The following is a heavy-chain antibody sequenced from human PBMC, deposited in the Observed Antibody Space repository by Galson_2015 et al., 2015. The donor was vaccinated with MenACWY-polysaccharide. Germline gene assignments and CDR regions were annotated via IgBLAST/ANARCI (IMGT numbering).Heavy chain of an antibody. Sequence: SLRLSCAASGSTFSSFDMHWVRHALGKGLEWVAAIGTGGDTYYSGSVKGRFTISRENAKNSLYLQMNSLRAGDTAVYYCAREFTCYGGSWCYWYFDLWGRGTLVTVSS. D-gene: IGHD6-13*01. J-gene: IGHJ2*01. CDR2: IGTGGDT. CDR1: GSTFSSFD. CDR3: AREFTCYGGSWCYWYFDL. V-gene: IGHV3-13*01.